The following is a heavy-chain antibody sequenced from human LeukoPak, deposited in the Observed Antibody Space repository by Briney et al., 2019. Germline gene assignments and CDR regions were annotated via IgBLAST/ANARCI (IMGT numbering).Heavy chain of an antibody. CDR2: ISSSGNYI. CDR1: GFTFSSYS. V-gene: IGHV3-21*04. J-gene: IGHJ4*02. D-gene: IGHD2-2*01. Sequence: PGESLRLSCAASGFTFSSYSMNWVRLAPGKGLQWVSSISSSGNYIFYADSVKGRFTISRDNAKNSLYLQMNSLRAEDTAVYYCARAWSRYCSSTSCYAGDYWGQGTLVTVSS. CDR3: ARAWSRYCSSTSCYAGDY.